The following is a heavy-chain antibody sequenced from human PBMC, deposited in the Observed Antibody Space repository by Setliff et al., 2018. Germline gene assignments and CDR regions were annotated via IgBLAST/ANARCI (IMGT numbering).Heavy chain of an antibody. V-gene: IGHV4-39*02. J-gene: IGHJ6*03. CDR1: GGSISSSNYY. D-gene: IGHD6-6*01. Sequence: KPSETLSLTCIVSGGSISSSNYYWGWIRQSPGKGLEWIGSINYRGSTYDNPSLKSRVTVSVDTSKSHFSLRLSSVTAADTAVYYCARMAVRVASRPSSPLEYYYYMDFWGKGATVTVSS. CDR2: INYRGST. CDR3: ARMAVRVASRPSSPLEYYYYMDF.